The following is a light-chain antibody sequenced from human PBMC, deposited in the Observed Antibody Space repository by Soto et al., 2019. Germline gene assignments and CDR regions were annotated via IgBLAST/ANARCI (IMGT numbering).Light chain of an antibody. J-gene: IGLJ2*01. Sequence: QPVLTQPPSPSGTPGQRVTISCSGSSSNIGSNTVNWYQQLPGTPPKLLIYHNNHRPSGVPDRFSGSKSGTSASLAISGLQSEDEADYYCAAWDDSLNGVVFGGGTKVTVL. CDR2: HNN. V-gene: IGLV1-44*01. CDR3: AAWDDSLNGVV. CDR1: SSNIGSNT.